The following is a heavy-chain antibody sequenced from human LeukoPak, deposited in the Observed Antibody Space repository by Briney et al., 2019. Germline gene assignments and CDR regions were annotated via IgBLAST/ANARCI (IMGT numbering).Heavy chain of an antibody. CDR1: GFTFSSYS. J-gene: IGHJ5*02. D-gene: IGHD2-15*01. V-gene: IGHV3-48*04. Sequence: GGSLRLSCAASGFTFSSYSMNWVRQAPGKGLEWVSYISSSSSTIYYADSVKGRFTISRDNAKNSLYLQMNSLRAEDTAVYYCARDPKYCSGGSCYHTPNWFDPWGQGTLVTVSS. CDR2: ISSSSSTI. CDR3: ARDPKYCSGGSCYHTPNWFDP.